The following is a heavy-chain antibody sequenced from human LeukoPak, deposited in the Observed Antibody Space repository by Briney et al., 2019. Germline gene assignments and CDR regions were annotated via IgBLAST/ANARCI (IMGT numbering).Heavy chain of an antibody. J-gene: IGHJ4*02. D-gene: IGHD3-22*01. CDR3: AAYYYDSPFDY. CDR2: ISYDGSNK. CDR1: GFTFSSYA. Sequence: GGSLRLSCAASGFTFSSYAMHWVRQAPGKGLEWVAVISYDGSNKYYADSVKGRFTISRDNSKNTLYLQMNSLRAEDTAVYYCAAYYYDSPFDYWGQGTLVTVSS. V-gene: IGHV3-30-3*01.